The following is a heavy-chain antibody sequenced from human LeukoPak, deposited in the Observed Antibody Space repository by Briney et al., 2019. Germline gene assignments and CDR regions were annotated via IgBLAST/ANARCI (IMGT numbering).Heavy chain of an antibody. CDR1: GGSMNSDTYY. V-gene: IGHV4-39*01. CDR2: IYYSGST. CDR3: ARRHYFDSSGYY. D-gene: IGHD3-22*01. Sequence: SETLSLTCTVSGGSMNSDTYYWAWIRQPPGKGLELIGTIYYSGSTYYNPSLKSRVTISVDTSKNQFPLKLSSVTAADTAVYYCARRHYFDSSGYYWGRGTLVTVSS. J-gene: IGHJ4*02.